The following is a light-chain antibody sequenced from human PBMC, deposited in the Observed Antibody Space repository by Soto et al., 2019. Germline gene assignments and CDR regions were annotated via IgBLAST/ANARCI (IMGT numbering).Light chain of an antibody. Sequence: EIVLTQSPVTLSLSPGERATLSCRASQSVSSYLAWYQQKPGQAPRLLIYDASNRATGIPARFSGSGSGTDFTLTISSLEPEDFAVYYCQQRSNWPSTFGGGTRWISN. V-gene: IGKV3-11*01. CDR1: QSVSSY. CDR2: DAS. J-gene: IGKJ4*01. CDR3: QQRSNWPST.